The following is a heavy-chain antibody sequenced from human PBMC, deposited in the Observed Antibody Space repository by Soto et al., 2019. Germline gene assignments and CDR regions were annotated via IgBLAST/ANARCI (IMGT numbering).Heavy chain of an antibody. V-gene: IGHV3-21*02. D-gene: IGHD3-22*01. Sequence: EVRLVESGGGLVKPGGSLRLSCAASGFTFNKYSMNWVRQAPGKGLEWVSSITSKTGDQYYADSVKGRFIISRDNTNNSLSLQVTSLRDEDTAVYYCARDLMPNDRGLGDLAYWGQGTLVNVSS. CDR1: GFTFNKYS. J-gene: IGHJ4*02. CDR2: ITSKTGDQ. CDR3: ARDLMPNDRGLGDLAY.